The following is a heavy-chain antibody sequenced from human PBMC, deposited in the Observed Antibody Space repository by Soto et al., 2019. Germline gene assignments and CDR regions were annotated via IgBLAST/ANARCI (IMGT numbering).Heavy chain of an antibody. CDR3: ARESRSSRYDSSGYSQFWFFDL. CDR1: GGSISSSSYY. Sequence: TSETLSLTCTVSGGSISSSSYYWGWIRQPPGKGLEWIGYIYQSGSTYYNPSLKSRVTISVDWSKNQFALELSSVTAADTAVYYCARESRSSRYDSSGYSQFWFFDLWGRGTLVTV. CDR2: IYQSGST. J-gene: IGHJ2*01. D-gene: IGHD3-22*01. V-gene: IGHV4-39*06.